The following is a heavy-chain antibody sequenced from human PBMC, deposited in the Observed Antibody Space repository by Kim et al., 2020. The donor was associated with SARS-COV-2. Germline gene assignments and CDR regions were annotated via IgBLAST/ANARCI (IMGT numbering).Heavy chain of an antibody. Sequence: NTDSNPSLKSVVTMALSTSKNQLSLQLSSVTAADTAVYYCARTGDGYYFDSWGQGTLVTVSS. CDR2: NT. D-gene: IGHD7-27*01. J-gene: IGHJ4*02. V-gene: IGHV4-4*07. CDR3: ARTGDGYYFDS.